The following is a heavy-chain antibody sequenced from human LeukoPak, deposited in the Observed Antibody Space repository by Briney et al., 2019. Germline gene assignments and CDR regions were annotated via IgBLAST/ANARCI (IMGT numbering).Heavy chain of an antibody. CDR1: EFSVGSNY. CDR2: IYSGGST. D-gene: IGHD3-22*01. Sequence: GGSLRLSCAASEFSVGSNYMTWVRQAPGKGLEWVSLIYSGGSTYYADSVKGRFTISRDNSKNTLYLQMNSLRAEDTAVYYCAREDDSSGYYYDYWGQGTLVTVSS. J-gene: IGHJ4*02. CDR3: AREDDSSGYYYDY. V-gene: IGHV3-66*01.